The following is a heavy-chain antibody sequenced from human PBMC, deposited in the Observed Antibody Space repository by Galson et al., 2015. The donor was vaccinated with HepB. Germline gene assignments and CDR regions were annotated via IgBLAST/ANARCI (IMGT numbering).Heavy chain of an antibody. CDR1: GGSFSNYY. D-gene: IGHD6-6*01. J-gene: IGHJ4*02. CDR3: ARTPKITARPFDS. Sequence: SETLSLTCAVYGGSFSNYYWSWIRQPPGKGLEWVGEIDDDGRITNYNPSLKSRVTMAVDPPKNQFSLKLISVTVADTAVYYCARTPKITARPFDSWGQGTLVTVSS. V-gene: IGHV4-34*01. CDR2: IDDDGRIT.